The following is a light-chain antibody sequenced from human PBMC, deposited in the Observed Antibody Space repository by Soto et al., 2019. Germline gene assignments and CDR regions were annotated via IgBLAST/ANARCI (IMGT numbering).Light chain of an antibody. V-gene: IGKV2-28*01. Sequence: EIVMTQSPPSLTVTPGEPASISCRSSQRLLHSNGNTFLDWYLQKPGQSPQLLIYLTSIRASGVPDRFSGSGSGTEFTLKISKVEAEDVGVYYCMQSLQTPPWTFGPGTKVDIK. CDR2: LTS. J-gene: IGKJ1*01. CDR3: MQSLQTPPWT. CDR1: QRLLHSNGNTF.